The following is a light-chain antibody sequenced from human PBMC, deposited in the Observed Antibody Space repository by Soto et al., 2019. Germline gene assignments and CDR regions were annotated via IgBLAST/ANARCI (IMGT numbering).Light chain of an antibody. CDR1: SSDVGGYNY. V-gene: IGLV2-14*01. CDR3: SSYTSSSTIMV. Sequence: QSVLTQPASVSGSPGQSITISCTGTSSDVGGYNYVSWYQQHPGKAPKLMIYDVSNRPSGVSNRFSGSKSGNTASLTISGLQAEDEADYYCSSYTSSSTIMVFGGGTQLTVL. CDR2: DVS. J-gene: IGLJ2*01.